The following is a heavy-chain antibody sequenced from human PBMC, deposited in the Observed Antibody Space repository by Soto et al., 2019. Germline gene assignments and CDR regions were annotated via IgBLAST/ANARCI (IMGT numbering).Heavy chain of an antibody. Sequence: GGSLRLSCAASGFTFSSYGMHWVRQAPGKGLEWVAVISYDGSNKYYADSVKGRFTISRDNSKNTLYLQMNSLRAEDTAVYYCAKDLSAIYHYYGMDVWGQGTTVTVSS. CDR3: AKDLSAIYHYYGMDV. CDR2: ISYDGSNK. CDR1: GFTFSSYG. D-gene: IGHD3-3*01. V-gene: IGHV3-30*18. J-gene: IGHJ6*02.